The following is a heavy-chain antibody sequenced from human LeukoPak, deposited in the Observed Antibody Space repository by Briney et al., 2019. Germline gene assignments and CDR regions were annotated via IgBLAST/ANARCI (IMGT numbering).Heavy chain of an antibody. CDR2: INPKSGGT. J-gene: IGHJ3*02. CDR1: GYTFTDYF. V-gene: IGHV1-2*02. D-gene: IGHD3-3*01. CDR3: ARGPRITIFGVVMANDAFDI. Sequence: ASVKVSCKASGYTFTDYFMNWVRQAHGQWLEWMVWINPKSGGTVYAQKFQGRVTMTRDTSSSTAYMELSRLRFDDTVVYYCARGPRITIFGVVMANDAFDIWGQGTMVTVSS.